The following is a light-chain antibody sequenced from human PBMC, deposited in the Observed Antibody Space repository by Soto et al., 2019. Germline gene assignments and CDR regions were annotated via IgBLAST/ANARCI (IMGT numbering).Light chain of an antibody. CDR1: ESVSSTS. J-gene: IGKJ1*01. V-gene: IGKV3-20*01. CDR2: GVS. CDR3: QQYDNSVWT. Sequence: ELVVTQSPGTLSLYPGERATLSCRASESVSSTSLAWYQQKPGQAPRLLMYGVSSRATGIPDRFSGSGSGTDFTLTINRLEPEDFAVYFCQQYDNSVWTFGQGTRWIS.